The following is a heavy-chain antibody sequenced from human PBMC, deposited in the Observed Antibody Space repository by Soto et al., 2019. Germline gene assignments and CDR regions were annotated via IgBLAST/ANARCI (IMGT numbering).Heavy chain of an antibody. CDR1: GASISIGGYF. CDR3: ATVDYICSEIDFYYYAMDD. D-gene: IGHD3-16*01. J-gene: IGHJ6*01. CDR2: IYYNGST. Sequence: QVQLQESGPGLVKPSQTLSLTCTVSGASISIGGYFWSWIRQHPGKGLEWIGHIYYNGSTYYNPSLKSRVIVSVHASMHEHSLRLTSVTDADTAVYFCATVDYICSEIDFYYYAMDDRGEGTKVSVSS. V-gene: IGHV4-31*03.